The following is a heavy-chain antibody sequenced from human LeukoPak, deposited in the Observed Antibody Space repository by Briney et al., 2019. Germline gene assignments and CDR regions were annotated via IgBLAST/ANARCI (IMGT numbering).Heavy chain of an antibody. D-gene: IGHD4-17*01. J-gene: IGHJ6*03. CDR1: GGSISSYY. V-gene: IGHV4-59*01. CDR2: IYYTGST. Sequence: SETLSLTCTVSGGSISSYYWSWIRQPPGKGLEWIGYIYYTGSTNYNPSLKSRVTISVDTSKNQFSLKLSSVTAADTAVYYCARDSLGYGDYFYYYYYMDVWGKGTTVTVSS. CDR3: ARDSLGYGDYFYYYYYMDV.